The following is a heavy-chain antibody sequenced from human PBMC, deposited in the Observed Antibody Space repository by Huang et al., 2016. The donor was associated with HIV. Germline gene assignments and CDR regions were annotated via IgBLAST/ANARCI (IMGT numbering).Heavy chain of an antibody. J-gene: IGHJ4*02. CDR2: ITFDGKNK. CDR3: AKDNDLYYFDY. D-gene: IGHD1-1*01. CDR1: GFTFSGYG. Sequence: QVPLVESGGGVVQPGRSLRLSCAASGFTFSGYGVHWVRQAPGKGREWVAVITFDGKNKYYADSVRGRFTVSRDNSQNTVSLQMNTLRAEDTAVYYCAKDNDLYYFDYWGQGTLVTVSS. V-gene: IGHV3-30*18.